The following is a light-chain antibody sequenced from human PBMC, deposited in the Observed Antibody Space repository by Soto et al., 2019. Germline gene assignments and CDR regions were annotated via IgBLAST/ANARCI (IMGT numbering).Light chain of an antibody. J-gene: IGKJ1*01. CDR2: AAS. Sequence: DIQLTQSPSSLSASVGDRVTITCRASQTISTYLNWYQQKPGKAPQLVIYAASSLQSGVPSRFSGSGSREDFTLTISSLQPEDFATDYCQQSFSIPWTFGQGTKVEIK. CDR1: QTISTY. CDR3: QQSFSIPWT. V-gene: IGKV1-39*01.